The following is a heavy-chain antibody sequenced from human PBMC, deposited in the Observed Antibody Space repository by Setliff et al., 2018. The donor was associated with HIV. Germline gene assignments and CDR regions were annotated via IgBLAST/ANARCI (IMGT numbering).Heavy chain of an antibody. CDR1: RFTFSSYA. Sequence: PGGSLRLSCAASRFTFSSYAMSWVRQAPGKGLEWVSGISGSDGSTYYADSAKGRFTISRDNSKNTLFLQMNSLRAEDTAIYYCAKTAYKHQYYYASSGYLDFWGQ. V-gene: IGHV3-23*01. CDR3: AKTAYKHQYYYASSGYLDF. J-gene: IGHJ4*02. CDR2: ISGSDGST. D-gene: IGHD3-22*01.